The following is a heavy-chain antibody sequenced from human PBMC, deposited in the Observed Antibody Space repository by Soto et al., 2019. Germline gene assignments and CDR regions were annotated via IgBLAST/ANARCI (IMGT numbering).Heavy chain of an antibody. Sequence: QVHLVQSGAEVKKPGASVKVSCKGSGYIFTTYGITWVRQAPGKGLEWMGWISAHNGNTNYAQKLQGRVTVTRDTSTSTTYMEPRNVRTEYTAVYYCARGRYGDYGGEGALVTVSS. V-gene: IGHV1-18*01. J-gene: IGHJ4*02. CDR2: ISAHNGNT. D-gene: IGHD1-26*01. CDR1: GYIFTTYG. CDR3: ARGRYGDY.